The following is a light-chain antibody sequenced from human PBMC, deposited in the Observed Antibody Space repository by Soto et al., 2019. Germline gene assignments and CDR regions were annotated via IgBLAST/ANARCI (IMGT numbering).Light chain of an antibody. CDR2: GIS. CDR1: QSVSSN. J-gene: IGKJ4*01. Sequence: EIVMTQSPATLSVSPGERATLSCRASQSVSSNLAWYQQKPGQAPRLLIYGISKRATDIPARFSGSGSGTDFTLTISTLEPEDFAVYYCQQRSDSPLTFGGGTKVDIK. V-gene: IGKV3-11*01. CDR3: QQRSDSPLT.